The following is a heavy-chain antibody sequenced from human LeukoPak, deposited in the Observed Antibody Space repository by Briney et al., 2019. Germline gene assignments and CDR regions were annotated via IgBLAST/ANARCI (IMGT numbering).Heavy chain of an antibody. CDR1: GYTFTGYY. D-gene: IGHD6-19*01. Sequence: ASVKVSCKASGYTFTGYYLHWVRQAPGQGLEWMGWINPNSCGTNYAQKFQGRVTMTRDTSISTAYMELSRLRSDDTAVYYCARDGRIAVAGGYYYYYYMDVWGKGTTVTVSS. CDR2: INPNSCGT. J-gene: IGHJ6*03. CDR3: ARDGRIAVAGGYYYYYYMDV. V-gene: IGHV1-2*02.